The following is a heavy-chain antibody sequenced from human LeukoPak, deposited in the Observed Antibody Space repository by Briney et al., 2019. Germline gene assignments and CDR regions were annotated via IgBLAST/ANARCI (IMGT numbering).Heavy chain of an antibody. V-gene: IGHV4-59*01. Sequence: SETLSLTCTVSGGSISSYYWSWIRQPPGKGLEWIGYIYYSGSTNYNPSLKSRLTISVDTSKNQFSLKLSSVTAADTAVYYCARDSYYYDSSGYRYNWFDPWGQGTLVTVSS. J-gene: IGHJ5*02. D-gene: IGHD3-22*01. CDR2: IYYSGST. CDR3: ARDSYYYDSSGYRYNWFDP. CDR1: GGSISSYY.